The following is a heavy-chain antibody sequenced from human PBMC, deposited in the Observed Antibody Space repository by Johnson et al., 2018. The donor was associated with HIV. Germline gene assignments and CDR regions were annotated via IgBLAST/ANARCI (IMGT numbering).Heavy chain of an antibody. CDR2: IRYDGSNK. V-gene: IGHV3-30*02. CDR3: AREATYYDYVWGSYAFDI. J-gene: IGHJ3*02. Sequence: QVHLVESGGGVVQPGGSLRLSCAASGFTFSSYGMHWVRQAPGKGLEWVAFIRYDGSNKYYADSVKGRFTISRDNSKNTLYLQMNSLRAEDTAVYYCAREATYYDYVWGSYAFDIWGQGTMVTVSS. CDR1: GFTFSSYG. D-gene: IGHD3-16*01.